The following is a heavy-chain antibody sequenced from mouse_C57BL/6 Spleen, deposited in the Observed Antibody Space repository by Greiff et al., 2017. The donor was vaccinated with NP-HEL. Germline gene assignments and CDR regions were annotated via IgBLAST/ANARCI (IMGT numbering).Heavy chain of an antibody. CDR2: IDPSDSET. CDR1: GYTFTSYW. D-gene: IGHD1-1*01. J-gene: IGHJ1*03. CDR3: ARGGITTGYFDV. Sequence: QVHVKQPGAELVRPGSSVKLSCKASGYTFTSYWMHWVKQRPIQGLEWIGNIDPSDSETHYNQKFKDKATLTVDKSSSTAYMQLSSLTSEDSAVYYCARGGITTGYFDVWGTGTTVTVSS. V-gene: IGHV1-52*01.